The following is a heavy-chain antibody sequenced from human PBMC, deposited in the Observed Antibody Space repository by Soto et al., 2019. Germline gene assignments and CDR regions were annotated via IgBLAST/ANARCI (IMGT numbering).Heavy chain of an antibody. Sequence: QMQLQEAVPGLVKPSQTLYRTCTVSGGSISSGGYYWSWIRQQPGKCLEWIGYIYYSGSTYYNPYINSRVTISVDASKNQYFLKLSSVTDADTAVYYCAVGRGIVATSNRALLFDYWGQGPMVTVSS. CDR2: IYYSGST. D-gene: IGHD5-12*01. CDR3: AVGRGIVATSNRALLFDY. J-gene: IGHJ4*02. CDR1: GGSISSGGYY. V-gene: IGHV4-31*03.